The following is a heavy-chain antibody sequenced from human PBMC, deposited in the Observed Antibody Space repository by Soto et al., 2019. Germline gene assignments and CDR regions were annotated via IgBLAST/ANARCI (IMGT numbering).Heavy chain of an antibody. CDR2: MYYSGST. Sequence: SETLSLTCTISGDSISISSYYWAWIRQPPGKGLEWIGSMYYSGSTYNNPSLKSRVTMSVDTPKKQFSLILSSVTAADTAVYYCARERVGDRVRSHYYYYYMDVCGKGTSVTVSS. V-gene: IGHV4-39*02. J-gene: IGHJ6*03. CDR1: GDSISISSYY. CDR3: ARERVGDRVRSHYYYYYMDV. D-gene: IGHD2-21*02.